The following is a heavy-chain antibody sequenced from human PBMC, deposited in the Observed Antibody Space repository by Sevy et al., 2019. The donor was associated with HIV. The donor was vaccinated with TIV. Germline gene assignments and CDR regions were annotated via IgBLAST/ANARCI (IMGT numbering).Heavy chain of an antibody. D-gene: IGHD4-17*01. V-gene: IGHV1-24*01. J-gene: IGHJ4*02. CDR2: FDPEDGET. Sequence: ATVKVSCKVSGYTLTELSMHWVRQAPRKGLERMGGFDPEDGETIYAQKFQGRVTMTEDTSTDTAYMELSSLRSEDTAVYYCASEPHDYGDYFDYWGQGTLVTVSS. CDR3: ASEPHDYGDYFDY. CDR1: GYTLTELS.